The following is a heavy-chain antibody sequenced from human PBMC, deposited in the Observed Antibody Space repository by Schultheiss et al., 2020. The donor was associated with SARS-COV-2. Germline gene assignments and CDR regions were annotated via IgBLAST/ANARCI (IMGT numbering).Heavy chain of an antibody. V-gene: IGHV4-61*02. J-gene: IGHJ1*01. CDR1: GGSISSGGYY. Sequence: SETLSLTCIVSGGSISSGGYYWSWIRQHPGKGLEWIGRIYTSGSTNYNPSLKSRVTISVDTSKNQFSLKLSSVTAADTAVYYCARSGPEYFQHWGQGTLVTVSS. CDR3: ARSGPEYFQH. CDR2: IYTSGST. D-gene: IGHD5-12*01.